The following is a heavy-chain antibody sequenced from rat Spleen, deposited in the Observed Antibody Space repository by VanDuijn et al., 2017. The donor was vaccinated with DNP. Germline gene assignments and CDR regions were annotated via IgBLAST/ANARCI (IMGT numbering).Heavy chain of an antibody. Sequence: EVKLVESGGVLVQPGRSLKLSCAASGLNFSDYWMGWVRQAPGKGLEWIGEINKDSSTINYTPSLKDKFTISRDNAQNTLYLQMSKLGSEDTAIYYCARAGWHGWLAYWGQGTLVTVSS. D-gene: IGHD1-11*01. V-gene: IGHV4-2*01. CDR2: INKDSSTI. J-gene: IGHJ3*01. CDR3: ARAGWHGWLAY. CDR1: GLNFSDYW.